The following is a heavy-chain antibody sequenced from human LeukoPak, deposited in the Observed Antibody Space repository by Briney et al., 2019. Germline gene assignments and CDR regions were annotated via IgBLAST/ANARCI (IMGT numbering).Heavy chain of an antibody. CDR1: ESIFSGYW. D-gene: IGHD4/OR15-4a*01. V-gene: IGHV3-7*01. CDR2: INEVGSEK. Sequence: GGSLRLSCAAPESIFSGYWMSWVRQAPGKGLEWVANINEVGSEKYYVDSLKRRFTISRDNAQDSLYLQMHSQRVEDTAVYYCVRARDYGFDNWGQGTLVTVSS. CDR3: VRARDYGFDN. J-gene: IGHJ4*02.